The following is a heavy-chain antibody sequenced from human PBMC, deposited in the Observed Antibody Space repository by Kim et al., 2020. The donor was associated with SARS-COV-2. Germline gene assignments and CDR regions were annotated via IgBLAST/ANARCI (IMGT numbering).Heavy chain of an antibody. CDR3: AKREKVAGLGYFDY. D-gene: IGHD6-19*01. J-gene: IGHJ4*02. V-gene: IGHV3-23*01. Sequence: ADPGKGRFTSTRDNSKNTLYLQMNSLRAEDTAVYYCAKREKVAGLGYFDYWGQGTLVTVSS.